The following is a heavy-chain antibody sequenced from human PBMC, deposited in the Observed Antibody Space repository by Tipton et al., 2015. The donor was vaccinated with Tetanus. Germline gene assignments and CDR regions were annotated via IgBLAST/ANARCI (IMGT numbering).Heavy chain of an antibody. J-gene: IGHJ4*02. CDR1: RGPISSYY. CDR3: ARANYDFPKKGPFDS. D-gene: IGHD3-3*01. V-gene: IGHV4-4*07. Sequence: PGLVKPSETLSLTCTVSRGPISSYYWSWIRQPAGKGLEWIGHISNGNADYTPSLKSRVTLSVDTSKNEISLKLRSVTAADTAVYYCARANYDFPKKGPFDSWGQGSLVIVSS. CDR2: ISNGNA.